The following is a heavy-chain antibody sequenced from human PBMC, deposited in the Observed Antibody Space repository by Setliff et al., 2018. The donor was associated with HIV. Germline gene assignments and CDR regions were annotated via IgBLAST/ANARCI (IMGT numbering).Heavy chain of an antibody. Sequence: RLSCVASGLTFSEAWMSWVRQAPGKGLEWIGRIKSKHDGGTIDYAVPVKGRFTISKDDSKDTLYLQMNNLKIEDSAVYYCRGVGSKYYSNYTDVWGTGTTVTVSS. D-gene: IGHD1-26*01. CDR2: IKSKHDGGTI. J-gene: IGHJ6*03. CDR1: GLTFSEAW. CDR3: RGVGSKYYSNYTDV. V-gene: IGHV3-15*01.